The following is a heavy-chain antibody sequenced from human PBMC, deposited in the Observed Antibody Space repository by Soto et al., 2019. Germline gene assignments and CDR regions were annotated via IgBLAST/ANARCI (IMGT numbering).Heavy chain of an antibody. Sequence: EVQLVESGGGLVQPGGSLRLSCAASGLTFSNYWMSWVRQAPGKWLEWVANIKQDGTEKNYVDSVRGRFTISRDNAKNSLDLQMNSRTAEDTAGYSCASVAIWGQGNRVTVSS. CDR2: IKQDGTEK. D-gene: IGHD5-12*01. CDR1: GLTFSNYW. CDR3: ASVAI. V-gene: IGHV3-7*01. J-gene: IGHJ4*02.